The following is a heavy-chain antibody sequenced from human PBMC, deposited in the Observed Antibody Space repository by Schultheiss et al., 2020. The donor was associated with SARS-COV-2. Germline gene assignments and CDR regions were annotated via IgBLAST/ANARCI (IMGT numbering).Heavy chain of an antibody. J-gene: IGHJ4*02. CDR2: IYSGGST. Sequence: GGSLRLSCAASGFTVSSNYMSWVRQAPGKGLEWVSVIYSGGSTYYADSVKGRFTISRDNSKNTLYLQMNSLRAEDTAVYYCAKGGRAYCGGDCSWGQGTLVTVSS. CDR3: AKGGRAYCGGDCS. V-gene: IGHV3-53*01. CDR1: GFTVSSNY. D-gene: IGHD2-21*01.